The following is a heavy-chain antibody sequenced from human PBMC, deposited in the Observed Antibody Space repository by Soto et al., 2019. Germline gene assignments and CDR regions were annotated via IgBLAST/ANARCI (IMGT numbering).Heavy chain of an antibody. J-gene: IGHJ5*02. D-gene: IGHD2-15*01. Sequence: LRLSCAASGFIFSDYAMNWVRQAPGKGLEWVSGLSGSGGSKHYTDSVKGRFSVSRDNPRNTLYLQMNSLRAEDTAVYYCARYRSLDPWGQGILVTVSS. V-gene: IGHV3-23*01. CDR3: ARYRSLDP. CDR1: GFIFSDYA. CDR2: LSGSGGSK.